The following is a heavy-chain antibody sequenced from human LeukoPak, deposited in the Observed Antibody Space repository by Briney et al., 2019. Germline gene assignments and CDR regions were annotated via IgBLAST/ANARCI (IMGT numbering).Heavy chain of an antibody. CDR2: IYYSGST. Sequence: PSETLSLTCTVSGGSISSYYWSWIRQPPGKGLEWIGYIYYSGSTNYNPSLESRVTISVDTSKNQFSLKLSSVTAADTAVYYCARENYYDSSGYFVYWGQGTLVTVSS. V-gene: IGHV4-59*01. CDR1: GGSISSYY. D-gene: IGHD3-22*01. CDR3: ARENYYDSSGYFVY. J-gene: IGHJ4*02.